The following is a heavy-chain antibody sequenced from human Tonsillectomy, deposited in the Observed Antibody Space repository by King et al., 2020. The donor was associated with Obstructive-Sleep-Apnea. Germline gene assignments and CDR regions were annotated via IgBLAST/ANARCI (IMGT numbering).Heavy chain of an antibody. CDR1: GFTFSNAW. D-gene: IGHD1-26*01. CDR2: IKSKTEGGTT. V-gene: IGHV3-15*01. J-gene: IGHJ4*02. Sequence: VQLVESGGGLVKPGGSLRLSCAASGFTFSNAWMTWVRQAPGKGLEWVGRIKSKTEGGTTDYAAPVKGRFTISRDDSKNTLYLQMSSLKTEDTAVYYCTTVSGTYDEDFWGLGTLVTVSS. CDR3: TTVSGTYDEDF.